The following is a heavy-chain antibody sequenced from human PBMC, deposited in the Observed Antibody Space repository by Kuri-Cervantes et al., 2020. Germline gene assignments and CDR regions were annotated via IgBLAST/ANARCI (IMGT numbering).Heavy chain of an antibody. CDR2: IYYSGST. D-gene: IGHD3-10*01. J-gene: IGHJ4*02. CDR1: GGSISSGDYY. Sequence: LRLSCTVSGGSISSGDYYWSWIRQPPGKGLEWIGYIYYSGSTYYNPSLKSRVTISVDTSKNQFSLKLSSVTAADTAVYYCARGGFDLLSLHFDYWGQGTLVTVSS. CDR3: ARGGFDLLSLHFDY. V-gene: IGHV4-30-4*01.